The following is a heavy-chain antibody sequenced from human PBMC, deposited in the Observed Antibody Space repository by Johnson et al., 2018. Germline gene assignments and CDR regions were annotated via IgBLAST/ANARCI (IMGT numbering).Heavy chain of an antibody. D-gene: IGHD3-22*01. CDR3: ARVTTDFYDSSGYGFQH. Sequence: VQLVESGGGLVQPGGSLRLSCEATGLSFSSYSLNWVRQAPGKGLEGISYISSSSRTIYYADSVEGRFPNSRDNAKNSLYLQMNSLRAEDTAVYYCARVTTDFYDSSGYGFQHWGQGTLVTVSS. CDR1: GLSFSSYS. V-gene: IGHV3-48*01. CDR2: ISSSSRTI. J-gene: IGHJ1*01.